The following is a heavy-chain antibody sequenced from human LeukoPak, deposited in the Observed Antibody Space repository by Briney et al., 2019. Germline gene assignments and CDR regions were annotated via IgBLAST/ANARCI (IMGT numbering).Heavy chain of an antibody. CDR1: GSTFSSFG. V-gene: IGHV3-30-3*01. D-gene: IGHD6-13*01. Sequence: GGSLRLSCAASGSTFSSFGMHWVRQAPGKGLKWVALISSGGNNEFYADSVKGRFSISRDNSKNTLYLRMNSLRAEDTAIYYCTRIGYSSSWSGDYWGQGTLVTVSS. CDR2: ISSGGNNE. J-gene: IGHJ4*02. CDR3: TRIGYSSSWSGDY.